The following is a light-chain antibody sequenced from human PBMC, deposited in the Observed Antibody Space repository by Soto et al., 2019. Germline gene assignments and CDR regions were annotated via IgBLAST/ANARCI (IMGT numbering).Light chain of an antibody. CDR3: QQYGSSPPIT. V-gene: IGKV3-20*01. Sequence: EIVMTQSPGTLSLSPGERATLSCRTSQSLKRSYLAWYQQKPGQAPRLLISDASSRATGIPDRFSGSGSETDFTPTISRLEPEDSAVYYCQQYGSSPPITFGQGTRLEIK. J-gene: IGKJ5*01. CDR2: DAS. CDR1: QSLKRSY.